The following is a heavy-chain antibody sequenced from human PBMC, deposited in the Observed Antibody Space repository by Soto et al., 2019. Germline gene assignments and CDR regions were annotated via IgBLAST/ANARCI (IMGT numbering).Heavy chain of an antibody. V-gene: IGHV1-69*12. CDR1: GGTFGNSA. Sequence: QVQLVQSGAEVKKPGSSVTFSCKASGGTFGNSAISWVRHAPGQGLEWMGGIMPIFPTPDYAQKFQGRVTITADEATSTAYMELTSLRAEDTAVYYCARDKDRQQIGGNYYCGMDVWGQGTTVTV. J-gene: IGHJ6*02. CDR2: IMPIFPTP. CDR3: ARDKDRQQIGGNYYCGMDV. D-gene: IGHD1-26*01.